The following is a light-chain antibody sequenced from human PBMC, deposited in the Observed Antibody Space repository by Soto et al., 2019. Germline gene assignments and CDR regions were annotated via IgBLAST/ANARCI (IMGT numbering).Light chain of an antibody. J-gene: IGKJ2*01. CDR1: QDISDD. V-gene: IGKV1-17*01. CDR3: RQHNDYPYT. CDR2: AIS. Sequence: DLQMTQSPSYLSASVGDSVTITCRASQDISDDLGWYQQKPGKAPKRLIYAISTLQSGVPTRFSGSGSRTEFSLTITSLQPEDFATYYCRQHNDYPYTFGQGTKLAI.